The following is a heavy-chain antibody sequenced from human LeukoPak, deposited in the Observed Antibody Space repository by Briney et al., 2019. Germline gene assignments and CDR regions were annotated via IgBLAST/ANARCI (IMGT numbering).Heavy chain of an antibody. CDR2: INPSGGST. J-gene: IGHJ4*02. CDR3: ARGLWVRYFDWLLHKRHFDY. CDR1: GYTFTSYY. V-gene: IGHV1-46*01. D-gene: IGHD3-9*01. Sequence: ASVKVSCKASGYTFTSYYMHWVRQAPGQGLEWMGIINPSGGSTSYAQKFQGRVTMTRDTSTSTVYMELSSLRSEDTAVYYCARGLWVRYFDWLLHKRHFDYWGQGTLVTVSS.